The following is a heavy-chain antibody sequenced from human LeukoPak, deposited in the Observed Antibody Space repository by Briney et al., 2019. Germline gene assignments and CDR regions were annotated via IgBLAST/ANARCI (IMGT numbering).Heavy chain of an antibody. J-gene: IGHJ2*01. D-gene: IGHD6-25*01. V-gene: IGHV3-11*05. Sequence: GGSLRLSCAASEFTFSDYYMSWIRQAPGKGLEWVSYISSCGTYIDYADSVKGRFTISRDNAKNSVYLQMNSLRAEDTAVYYCARGDAGSSGRSARYFDLWGRGTLVTVSS. CDR1: EFTFSDYY. CDR3: ARGDAGSSGRSARYFDL. CDR2: ISSCGTYI.